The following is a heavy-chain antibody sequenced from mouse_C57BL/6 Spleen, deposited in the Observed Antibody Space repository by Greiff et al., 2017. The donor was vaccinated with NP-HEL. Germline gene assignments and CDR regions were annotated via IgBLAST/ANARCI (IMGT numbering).Heavy chain of an antibody. D-gene: IGHD1-1*01. CDR2: IHPSDSDT. V-gene: IGHV1-74*01. Sequence: QVQLQQPGAELVKPGASVKVSCKASGYTFTSYWMHWVKQRPGQGLEWIGRIHPSDSDTNYNQKFKGKATLTVDKSSSTAYMQLSSLTSEDSAVYYCAICPLYYYGSNYAMDYWGQGTSVTVSS. J-gene: IGHJ4*01. CDR3: AICPLYYYGSNYAMDY. CDR1: GYTFTSYW.